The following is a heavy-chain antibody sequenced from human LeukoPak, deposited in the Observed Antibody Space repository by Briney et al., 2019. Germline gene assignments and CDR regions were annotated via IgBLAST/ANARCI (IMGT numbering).Heavy chain of an antibody. J-gene: IGHJ4*02. Sequence: HPGGSLRLSCAASGFTFSSYAMSWVRQAPGKGLEWVSAISGSGGSTYYADSVKGRFTISRDNSKNTLYLQMNSLRAEDTAVYYCAKDQNTAGVLRYFDWLSFDYWGQGTLVTVSS. D-gene: IGHD3-9*01. CDR1: GFTFSSYA. CDR3: AKDQNTAGVLRYFDWLSFDY. CDR2: ISGSGGST. V-gene: IGHV3-23*01.